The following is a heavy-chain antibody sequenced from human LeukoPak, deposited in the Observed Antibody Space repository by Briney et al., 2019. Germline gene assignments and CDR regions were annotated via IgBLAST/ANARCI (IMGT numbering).Heavy chain of an antibody. CDR3: VRQRITAADIDY. J-gene: IGHJ4*02. CDR2: IYYSGST. Sequence: SETLSLTCTVSGGSISSSSYYWGWIRQPPGKGLEWIGSIYYSGSTYYNPSLKSRVTISVDTSKNQFSLKLSSVTAADTAVYYCVRQRITAADIDYWGQGTLVTVSS. V-gene: IGHV4-39*01. D-gene: IGHD6-13*01. CDR1: GGSISSSSYY.